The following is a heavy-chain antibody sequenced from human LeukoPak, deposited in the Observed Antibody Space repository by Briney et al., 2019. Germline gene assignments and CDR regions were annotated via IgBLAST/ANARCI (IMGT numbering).Heavy chain of an antibody. CDR3: TRGRLPDYFFDS. Sequence: SETPSLTCAVYGGSFTGYYFTWVRQPPGKGLEWNAEIHHAGATTYNPSLKSRVTISLDASKNQISLRLRPVTAADTAVYFCTRGRLPDYFFDSWGQGTPVTVSS. CDR2: IHHAGAT. J-gene: IGHJ4*02. D-gene: IGHD3-16*01. CDR1: GGSFTGYY. V-gene: IGHV4-34*01.